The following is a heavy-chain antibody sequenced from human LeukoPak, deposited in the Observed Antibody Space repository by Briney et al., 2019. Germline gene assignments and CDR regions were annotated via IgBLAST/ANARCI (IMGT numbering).Heavy chain of an antibody. CDR1: GFTFSSYW. CDR2: INRDGSNI. Sequence: EGSLRLSCAASGFTFSSYWMHWFRQAPGKGLVWVSRINRDGSNIDYADSVKGRVTISRDNAKNTLFLQMDSLRAEDTAVYYCARDFFYGSSGRYDYWGQGTLVTVSS. J-gene: IGHJ4*02. CDR3: ARDFFYGSSGRYDY. V-gene: IGHV3-74*01. D-gene: IGHD3-22*01.